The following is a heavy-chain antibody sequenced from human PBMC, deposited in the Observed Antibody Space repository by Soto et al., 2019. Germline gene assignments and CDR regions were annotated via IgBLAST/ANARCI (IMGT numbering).Heavy chain of an antibody. CDR1: GYTFTSYA. CDR2: INAGNGNT. D-gene: IGHD6-19*01. J-gene: IGHJ5*02. Sequence: QVQLVQSGAEEKKPGASVKVSCKASGYTFTSYAMHWVRQAPGQRLEWMGWINAGNGNTKYSQKFQGRVTITRDTPASTAYMELSSLSSEDTAVYYCARGGGWYVWFDPWGQGTLVTVSS. V-gene: IGHV1-3*05. CDR3: ARGGGWYVWFDP.